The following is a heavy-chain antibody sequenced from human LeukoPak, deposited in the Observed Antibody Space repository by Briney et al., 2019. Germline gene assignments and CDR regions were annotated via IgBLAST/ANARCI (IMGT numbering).Heavy chain of an antibody. CDR2: INWNGGST. D-gene: IGHD4-17*01. J-gene: IGHJ4*02. V-gene: IGHV3-20*04. CDR3: ASLGDFTVTDY. Sequence: GGSLRLSCAASGFTFDDYAMNWVRQAPGKGLEWVSGINWNGGSTYYRDSVKGRFTISRDNAKNSLYLQMNSLRAEDTAVYYCASLGDFTVTDYWGQGTLVTVSS. CDR1: GFTFDDYA.